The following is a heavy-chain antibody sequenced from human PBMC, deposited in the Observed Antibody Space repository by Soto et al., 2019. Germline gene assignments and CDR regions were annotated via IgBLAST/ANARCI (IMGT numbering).Heavy chain of an antibody. J-gene: IGHJ3*02. CDR2: IDWDDDK. CDR1: GFSLSTSGMC. Sequence: SGPTLVNPTQTLTLACTFSGFSLSTSGMCVSWIRQPPGKALEWLALIDWDDDKYYSTSLKTRLTISKDTSKNQVVLTMTNMDPVDTATYYCARIYSYGFGARNDAFDIRGQRTMVTVSS. D-gene: IGHD5-18*01. CDR3: ARIYSYGFGARNDAFDI. V-gene: IGHV2-70*01.